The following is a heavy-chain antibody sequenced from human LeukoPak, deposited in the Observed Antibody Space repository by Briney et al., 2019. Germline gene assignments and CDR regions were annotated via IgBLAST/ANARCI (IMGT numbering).Heavy chain of an antibody. J-gene: IGHJ4*02. D-gene: IGHD6-13*01. CDR1: GGSISSYY. V-gene: IGHV4-59*12. CDR3: ARDYGGSSWYSDY. Sequence: PSETLSLTCTVSGGSISSYYRSWIRQPPGKGLEWIGYIYYSGSTNYNPSLKSRVTISVDTSKNQFSLKLSSVTAADTAVYYCARDYGGSSWYSDYWGQGTLVTVSS. CDR2: IYYSGST.